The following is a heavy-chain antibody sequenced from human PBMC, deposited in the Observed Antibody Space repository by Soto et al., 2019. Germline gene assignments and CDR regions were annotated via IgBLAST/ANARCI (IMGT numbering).Heavy chain of an antibody. V-gene: IGHV4-39*01. CDR2: IFYSFFT. CDR1: GGSISSSNYY. J-gene: IGHJ1*01. D-gene: IGHD3-22*01. CDR3: ARTAYYYDSSAYLGYFQH. Sequence: ILSLTCTVSGGSISSSNYYWCLIRQPPVNVLELIVSIFYSFFTYYTPSLENRVTISLYTSNNQFSVKLSSLSAADTAVYYCARTAYYYDSSAYLGYFQHWGQG.